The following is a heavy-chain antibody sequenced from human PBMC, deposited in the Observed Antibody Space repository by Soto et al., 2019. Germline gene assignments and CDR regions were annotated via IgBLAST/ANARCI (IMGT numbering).Heavy chain of an antibody. CDR1: GGSISSGGYY. J-gene: IGHJ5*02. CDR2: IYYSGST. Sequence: QVQLQESGPGLVKPSQTLSLTCTVSGGSISSGGYYWSWIRQHPGKGLEWIGYIYYSGSTYYNPSLKARVTISLDTSKTQFSLKLSSVPAADTAVYACAREGDYCSGGSCYRWFDPWGQGTLVTVSS. V-gene: IGHV4-31*03. D-gene: IGHD2-15*01. CDR3: AREGDYCSGGSCYRWFDP.